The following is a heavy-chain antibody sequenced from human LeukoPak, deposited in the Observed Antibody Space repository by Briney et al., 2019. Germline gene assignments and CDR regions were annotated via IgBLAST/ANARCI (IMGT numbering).Heavy chain of an antibody. CDR1: GYTFTSYA. CDR3: ARDLTPGVMAN. V-gene: IGHV1-3*01. CDR2: INAGNGNT. D-gene: IGHD3-16*01. J-gene: IGHJ4*02. Sequence: ASVKVSCKASGYTFTSYAMHWVRQAPGQRLEWMGWINAGNGNTKYSQKFQGRVTITRDTSASTAYMELSSLRSEDTAAYYCARDLTPGVMANWGQGTLVTDSS.